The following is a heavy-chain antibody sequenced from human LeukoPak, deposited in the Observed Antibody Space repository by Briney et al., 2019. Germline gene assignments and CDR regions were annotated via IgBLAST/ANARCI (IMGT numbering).Heavy chain of an antibody. Sequence: GASVKVSCKASGYTFTSYYMHWVRQAPGQGLEWMGIINPSGGSTSYAQKFQGRVTMTRDTSTSTVYMELSSLRSEDTAVYYCARVLDTYYYGSGSYSGDAGGANWFDPWGQGTLVTVSS. V-gene: IGHV1-46*01. J-gene: IGHJ5*02. CDR1: GYTFTSYY. CDR3: ARVLDTYYYGSGSYSGDAGGANWFDP. CDR2: INPSGGST. D-gene: IGHD3-10*01.